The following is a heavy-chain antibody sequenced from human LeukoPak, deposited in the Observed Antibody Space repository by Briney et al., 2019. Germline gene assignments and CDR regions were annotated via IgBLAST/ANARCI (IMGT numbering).Heavy chain of an antibody. D-gene: IGHD3-22*01. CDR3: ARVSDSSGYYYSHEYFQH. V-gene: IGHV1-2*02. J-gene: IGHJ1*01. Sequence: ASVKVSCKASGYTFTNYDISWVRQAPGQGLEWMGWINPNSGGTNYAQKFQGRVTMTRDTSISTAYMELSRLRSDDTAVCYCARVSDSSGYYYSHEYFQHWGQGTLVTVSS. CDR2: INPNSGGT. CDR1: GYTFTNYD.